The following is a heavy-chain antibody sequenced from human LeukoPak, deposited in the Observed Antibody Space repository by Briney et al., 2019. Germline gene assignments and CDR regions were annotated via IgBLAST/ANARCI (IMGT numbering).Heavy chain of an antibody. CDR2: IYYSGST. Sequence: SETLSLTCTVSGGSISSSSYYWGWIRQPPGKGLEWIGSIYYSGSTYYNPSLKSRVTISVDTSKNRFSLKLTSVTAADTALYYCARDRSSAYYRDYFDYWGQGILVTVFS. J-gene: IGHJ4*02. D-gene: IGHD3-16*01. V-gene: IGHV4-39*07. CDR1: GGSISSSSYY. CDR3: ARDRSSAYYRDYFDY.